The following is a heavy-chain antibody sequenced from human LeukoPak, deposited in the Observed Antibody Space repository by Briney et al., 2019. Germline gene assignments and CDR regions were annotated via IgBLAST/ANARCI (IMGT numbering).Heavy chain of an antibody. J-gene: IGHJ6*02. D-gene: IGHD2-15*01. V-gene: IGHV3-30*02. CDR3: AKSSARYCSGGSRYPVPSMDV. Sequence: QPGGSLRLSCAASGFTFSSYGMHWVRQAPGKGLEWVAFIRYDGSNKYYADSVEGRFTISRDNSKNTLYLQMNSPRAEDTAVYYCAKSSARYCSGGSRYPVPSMDVWGQGTTVTVSS. CDR1: GFTFSSYG. CDR2: IRYDGSNK.